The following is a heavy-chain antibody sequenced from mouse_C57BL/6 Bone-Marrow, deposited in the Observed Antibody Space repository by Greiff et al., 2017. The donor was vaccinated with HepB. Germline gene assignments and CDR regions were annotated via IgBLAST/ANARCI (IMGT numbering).Heavy chain of an antibody. D-gene: IGHD1-1*01. Sequence: VQLQQSGPELVKPGASVKISCKASGYSFTGYYMNWVKQSPEKSLEWIGEINPSTGGTTYNQKFKAKATLTVDKSSSTAYMQLKSLTSEDSAVYYCAREGGYYYGSSSYYYAMDYWGQGTSVTVSS. CDR3: AREGGYYYGSSSYYYAMDY. V-gene: IGHV1-42*01. CDR2: INPSTGGT. J-gene: IGHJ4*01. CDR1: GYSFTGYY.